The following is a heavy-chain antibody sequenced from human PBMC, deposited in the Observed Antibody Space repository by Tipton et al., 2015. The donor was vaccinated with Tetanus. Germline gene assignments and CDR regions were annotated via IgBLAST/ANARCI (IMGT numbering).Heavy chain of an antibody. V-gene: IGHV4-59*01. CDR1: GGSISSYY. Sequence: TLSLTCTVSGGSISSYYLSWIRQPPGKGLEWIGSIYYSGSTNYNPSLKSRVTISVDTSKNQFSLKLSSVTAADTVVYYCAGGTGDYWGQGTLVTVS. J-gene: IGHJ4*02. D-gene: IGHD1-14*01. CDR2: IYYSGST. CDR3: AGGTGDY.